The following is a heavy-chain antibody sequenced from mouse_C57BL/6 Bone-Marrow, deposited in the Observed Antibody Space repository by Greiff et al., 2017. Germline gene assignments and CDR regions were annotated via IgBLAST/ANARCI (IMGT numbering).Heavy chain of an antibody. CDR3: ARRSYGSSLFAY. CDR1: GYTFTSYW. D-gene: IGHD1-1*01. J-gene: IGHJ3*01. Sequence: VQLQQPGAELVKPGASVKMSCKASGYTFTSYWITWVKQRPGQGLEWIGDIYPGSGSTNYNEKFKSKATLTVDTSSSTAYMQLSSLTSEDSAVYYGARRSYGSSLFAYWGQGTLVTVSA. V-gene: IGHV1-55*01. CDR2: IYPGSGST.